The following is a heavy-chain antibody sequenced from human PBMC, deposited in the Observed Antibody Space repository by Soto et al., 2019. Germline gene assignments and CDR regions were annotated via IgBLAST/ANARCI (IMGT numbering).Heavy chain of an antibody. J-gene: IGHJ4*02. D-gene: IGHD6-19*01. CDR3: ARTGSGWYGDDY. CDR1: GGSISSYY. CDR2: IYYSGST. V-gene: IGHV4-59*01. Sequence: SETLSLTCTVSGGSISSYYWSWIRQPPGKGLEWIGYIYYSGSTNYNPSLKSRVTISVDTSKNQFSLKLSSVTAADTAVYYCARTGSGWYGDDYWGQGTLVTVSS.